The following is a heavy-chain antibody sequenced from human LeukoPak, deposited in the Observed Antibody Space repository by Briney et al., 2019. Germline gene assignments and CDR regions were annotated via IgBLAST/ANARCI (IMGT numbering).Heavy chain of an antibody. V-gene: IGHV3-23*01. CDR1: GFTFSSYA. J-gene: IGHJ4*02. CDR2: ISGSGGST. D-gene: IGHD5-18*01. CDR3: AKGDTAMVLTYYFDY. Sequence: PGGSLRLSCAASGFTFSSYAMSWVRQAPGKGLEWVSAISGSGGSTYYADPVKGRFTISRDNSKNTLYLQMNSLRAEDTAVYYCAKGDTAMVLTYYFDYWGQGTLVTVSS.